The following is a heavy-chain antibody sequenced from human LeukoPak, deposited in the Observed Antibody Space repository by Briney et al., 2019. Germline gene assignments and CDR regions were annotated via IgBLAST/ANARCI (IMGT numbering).Heavy chain of an antibody. CDR2: IYHSGST. Sequence: PSETLSLTCTVSSGSISTSNYYWGWVRQPPGKGLEWIGSIYHSGSTYYNPSLKSRVTISVDTSKNQFSLKLSSVTAADTAVYYCARDGLGYCSSTSCEGGDYWGQGTLVTVSS. CDR1: SGSISTSNYY. D-gene: IGHD2-2*01. CDR3: ARDGLGYCSSTSCEGGDY. V-gene: IGHV4-39*07. J-gene: IGHJ4*02.